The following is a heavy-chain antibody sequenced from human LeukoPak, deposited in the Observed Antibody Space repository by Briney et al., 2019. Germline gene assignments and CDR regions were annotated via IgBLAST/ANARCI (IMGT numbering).Heavy chain of an antibody. Sequence: PSETLSLTCAVSGGSISSNSYYWGWIRQPPGKGLEWIGSIYYSGSTNYNPSLKSRVTISVDTSKNQFSLKLSSVTAADTAVYYCARAVAGTAWRDLDYWGQGTLVTVSS. CDR3: ARAVAGTAWRDLDY. CDR2: IYYSGST. CDR1: GGSISSNSYY. D-gene: IGHD6-19*01. J-gene: IGHJ4*02. V-gene: IGHV4-39*07.